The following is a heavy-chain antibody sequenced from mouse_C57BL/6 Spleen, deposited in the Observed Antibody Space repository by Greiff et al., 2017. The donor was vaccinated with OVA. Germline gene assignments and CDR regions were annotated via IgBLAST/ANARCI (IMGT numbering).Heavy chain of an antibody. CDR2: IDPSDSYT. CDR3: ARSGTTVDRGYFDV. V-gene: IGHV1-69*01. Sequence: QVHVKQPGAELVMPGASVKLSCKASGYTFTSYWMHWVKQRPGQGLEWIGEIDPSDSYTNYNQKFKGKSTLTVDKSSSTAYMQLSSLTSEDSAVYYCARSGTTVDRGYFDVWGTGTTVTVSS. D-gene: IGHD1-1*01. J-gene: IGHJ1*03. CDR1: GYTFTSYW.